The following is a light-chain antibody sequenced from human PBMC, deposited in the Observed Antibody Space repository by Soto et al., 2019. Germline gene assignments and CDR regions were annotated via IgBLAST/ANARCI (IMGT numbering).Light chain of an antibody. CDR1: QSVTSN. CDR2: GVS. J-gene: IGKJ1*01. Sequence: EVVMTQSPATLSVSPGERATLSCRASQSVTSNYLAWYQQKPGQAPRLLIYGVSNRATGVPDRFSGSGSGTDFTLTISRLGPEDFAVYYCQQYHNWPAFGQGTKVEIK. V-gene: IGKV3D-15*01. CDR3: QQYHNWPA.